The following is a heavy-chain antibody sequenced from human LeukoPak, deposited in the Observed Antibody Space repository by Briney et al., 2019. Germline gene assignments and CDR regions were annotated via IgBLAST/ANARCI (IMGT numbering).Heavy chain of an antibody. Sequence: PSETLSLTCTVSGGSISSYYWSWIRQPPGKGLEWIGYIYYSGSTNYNPSLKSRVTISVDTSKNQFSLKRSSVTAADTAVYYCARVRGYRDGYNHPFDYWGQGTLVTVSS. CDR2: IYYSGST. CDR3: ARVRGYRDGYNHPFDY. J-gene: IGHJ4*02. CDR1: GGSISSYY. D-gene: IGHD5-24*01. V-gene: IGHV4-59*01.